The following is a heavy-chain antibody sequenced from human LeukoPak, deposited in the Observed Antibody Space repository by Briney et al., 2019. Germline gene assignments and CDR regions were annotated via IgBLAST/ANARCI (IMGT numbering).Heavy chain of an antibody. Sequence: GGSLRLSCAASGFTFSSYEMNWVRQAPGKGLEWVSSISSSSSFIYYADSVKGRFTISRDNAKNSLYLQMNSLRAEDTAVYYCARGLNGWDYFDYWGQGTLVTVSS. CDR2: ISSSSSFI. D-gene: IGHD1-26*01. V-gene: IGHV3-21*01. CDR1: GFTFSSYE. J-gene: IGHJ4*02. CDR3: ARGLNGWDYFDY.